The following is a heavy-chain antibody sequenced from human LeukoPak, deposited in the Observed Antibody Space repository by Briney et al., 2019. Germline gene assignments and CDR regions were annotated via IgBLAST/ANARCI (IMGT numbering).Heavy chain of an antibody. CDR1: GFTFSSYA. V-gene: IGHV3-64D*09. CDR2: ISSNGGST. D-gene: IGHD3-9*01. CDR3: ARDEVLTGLI. J-gene: IGHJ3*02. Sequence: GGSLRLSCSASGFTFSSYAMHWVRQAPGKGLEYVAAISSNGGSTYYADSVKGRFTISRDNSKNTLYLQMSSLRAEDTAVYYCARDEVLTGLIWGQGTMVTVSS.